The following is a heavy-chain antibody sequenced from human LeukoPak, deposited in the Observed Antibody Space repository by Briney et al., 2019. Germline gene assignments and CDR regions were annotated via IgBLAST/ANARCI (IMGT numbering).Heavy chain of an antibody. Sequence: SETLSLTCAVYGGSFSGYYWSWIRQPPGKGLEWIGEINHSGSTNYNPSLKSRVTISVDTSKNQFSLKLSSVTAAHTAVYYCARGVVVVAATPYYYYGMDVWGQGTTVTVSS. CDR1: GGSFSGYY. CDR3: ARGVVVVAATPYYYYGMDV. J-gene: IGHJ6*02. V-gene: IGHV4-34*01. CDR2: INHSGST. D-gene: IGHD2-15*01.